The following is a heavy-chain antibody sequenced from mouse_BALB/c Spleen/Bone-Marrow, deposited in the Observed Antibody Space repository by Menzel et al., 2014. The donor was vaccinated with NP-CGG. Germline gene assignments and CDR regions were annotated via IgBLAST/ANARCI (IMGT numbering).Heavy chain of an antibody. CDR2: IGSGSSSI. Sequence: EVQLVESGGGLVQPGGSRKLSCAASGFTFSRFGMHWVRQAPEKGLEWVAFIGSGSSSIYYTDAVKGRFTISRDNPKNTLFLQMTSLRSEDTAMYYCGRGDYWGQGTTLTVSS. CDR3: GRGDY. J-gene: IGHJ2*01. V-gene: IGHV5-17*02. CDR1: GFTFSRFG.